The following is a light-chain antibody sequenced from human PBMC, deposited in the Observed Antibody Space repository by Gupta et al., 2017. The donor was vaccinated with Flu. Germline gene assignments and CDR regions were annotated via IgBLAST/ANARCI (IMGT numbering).Light chain of an antibody. CDR1: SSDVGRYDY. CDR3: CSYITSSRV. CDR2: EVT. J-gene: IGLJ3*02. Sequence: QSITISCTGTSSDVGRYDYVSWYQQHPGKAPKLVIYEVTNRPSGGSNRFSGSKSGNTASLTISGLQADDEADYYCCSYITSSRVFGGGTKLTVL. V-gene: IGLV2-14*01.